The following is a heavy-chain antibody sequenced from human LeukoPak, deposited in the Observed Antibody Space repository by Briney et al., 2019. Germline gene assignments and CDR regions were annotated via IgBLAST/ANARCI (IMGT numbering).Heavy chain of an antibody. CDR3: AKPNPRGAVPYYYYGMDV. Sequence: GGSLRLSCAASGFTFSSYAMSWVRQAPGKGLEWVSAISGSGGSTYYADSVKGRFTISRDNSKNTLYLQMNSLRAEDTAVYYCAKPNPRGAVPYYYYGMDVWGQGTTVTVSS. J-gene: IGHJ6*02. V-gene: IGHV3-23*01. CDR2: ISGSGGST. D-gene: IGHD3-10*01. CDR1: GFTFSSYA.